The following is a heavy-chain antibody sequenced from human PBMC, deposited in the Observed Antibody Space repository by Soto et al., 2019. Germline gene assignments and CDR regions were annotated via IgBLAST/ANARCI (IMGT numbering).Heavy chain of an antibody. CDR2: ISAYNSNT. CDR3: ARIDTAMVPGHKDV. V-gene: IGHV1-18*01. J-gene: IGHJ6*03. CDR1: GYTFTSYG. Sequence: GASVKVSCKASGYTFTSYGISWVRQAPGQGLEWMGWISAYNSNTNYAQKLQGRVTMTTDTSTSTAYMELRSLRSDDTAVYYCARIDTAMVPGHKDVWGKGTTVTVSS. D-gene: IGHD5-18*01.